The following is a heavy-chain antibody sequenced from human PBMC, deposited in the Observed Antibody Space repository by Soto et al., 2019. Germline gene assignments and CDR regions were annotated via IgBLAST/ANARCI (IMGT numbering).Heavy chain of an antibody. J-gene: IGHJ6*02. CDR3: ASDQQMAYYYGSGPIDYYGKDV. CDR2: ISFGGDNK. V-gene: IGHV3-30-3*01. CDR1: GFTFSRYP. Sequence: GGSLRLSCEASGFTFSRYPLHWVRQAAGKGLEWVAVISFGGDNKYYADSVKGRFTISRYNLKHTLYLQMSSLRVEYTAVYYCASDQQMAYYYGSGPIDYYGKDVWGQGTTVTVSS. D-gene: IGHD3-10*01.